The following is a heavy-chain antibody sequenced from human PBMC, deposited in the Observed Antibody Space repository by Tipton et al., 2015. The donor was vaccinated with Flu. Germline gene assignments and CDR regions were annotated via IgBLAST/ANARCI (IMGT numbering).Heavy chain of an antibody. Sequence: QSEAEVKKPGSSVKVSCKASGGTFSSLAISWVRQAPGQGLEWMGGIIPMLDTTNYAQKFQGRVTLTADESTSIAYMELRSLRSEDTAVYYCAIDFDSSGRYGDNWFDPWGQGTLVTVSS. D-gene: IGHD3-22*01. CDR3: AIDFDSSGRYGDNWFDP. J-gene: IGHJ5*02. CDR2: IIPMLDTT. CDR1: GGTFSSLA. V-gene: IGHV1-69*01.